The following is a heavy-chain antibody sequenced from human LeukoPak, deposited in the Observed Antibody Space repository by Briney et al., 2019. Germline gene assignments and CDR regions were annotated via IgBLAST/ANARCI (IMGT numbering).Heavy chain of an antibody. V-gene: IGHV3-30*02. CDR1: GFTFSSYG. CDR3: AKGNTRDGYRYFHY. Sequence: GGSLRLSCTASGFTFSSYGMQWVRQAPGKGLEWVACIRYDENKKYYADSVKGRFTVSRDNSENTLFLQMNSLRAEDTAVYYCAKGNTRDGYRYFHYWGQGTLVTVSS. J-gene: IGHJ4*02. CDR2: IRYDENKK. D-gene: IGHD5-24*01.